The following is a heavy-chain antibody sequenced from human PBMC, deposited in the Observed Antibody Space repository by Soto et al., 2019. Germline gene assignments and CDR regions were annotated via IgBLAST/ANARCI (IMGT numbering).Heavy chain of an antibody. CDR1: GYSFTTYG. D-gene: IGHD3-10*01. CDR3: VRDLNGDFYY. V-gene: IGHV1-18*01. CDR2: INGYGHGA. Sequence: QVQLVQSGAEVRQPGASVKVSCKASGYSFTTYGMSWVRQAPGQGLEYMGWINGYGHGAKYVQRFQGRFSMTTDTSTNTVYMDLRSLTSDHTAVYYCVRDLNGDFYYWGQGTVVIVSP. J-gene: IGHJ4*02.